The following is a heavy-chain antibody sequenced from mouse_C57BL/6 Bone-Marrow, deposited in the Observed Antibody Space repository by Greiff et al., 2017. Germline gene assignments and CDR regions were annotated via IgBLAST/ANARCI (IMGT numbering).Heavy chain of an antibody. CDR3: ARSNWGPFAY. J-gene: IGHJ3*01. Sequence: VQLQQPGAELVKPGASVKLSCKASGYTFTSYWMQWVKQRPGQGLEWIGEIDPSDSYTNYNQKFKGKATLTVDTSSSTAYMQLSSLTSEDSAVXYCARSNWGPFAYWGQGTLVTVSA. CDR2: IDPSDSYT. CDR1: GYTFTSYW. V-gene: IGHV1-50*01. D-gene: IGHD4-1*01.